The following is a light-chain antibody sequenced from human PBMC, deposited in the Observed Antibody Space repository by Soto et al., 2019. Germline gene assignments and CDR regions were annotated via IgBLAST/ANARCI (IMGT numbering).Light chain of an antibody. V-gene: IGLV3-21*04. J-gene: IGLJ2*01. CDR2: YDS. Sequence: SYELTQPPSVSVAPGKTARITCGGNNIGSKSVHWYQQKPGQAPVLVIYYDSDRPSGIPERFSGSNSGNTATLTISRVEAXXXXXYXCQVWDSSSDHPGVFGGGTKLTVL. CDR3: QVWDSSSDHPGV. CDR1: NIGSKS.